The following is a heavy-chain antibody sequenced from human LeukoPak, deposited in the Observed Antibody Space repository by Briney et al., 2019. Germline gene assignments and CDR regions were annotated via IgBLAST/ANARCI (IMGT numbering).Heavy chain of an antibody. D-gene: IGHD2-15*01. CDR2: ISWEGGST. J-gene: IGHJ5*02. CDR1: GFTFDDYA. Sequence: GRSLRLSCAASGFTFDDYAMHWVRQAPGKGLEWVSLISWEGGSTYYADSVKGRFTISRDNSKNSLYLQMNSLRAEDTALYYCAKEGVVAPRGNNWFDPGDERPLATFS. V-gene: IGHV3-43D*03. CDR3: AKEGVVAPRGNNWFDP.